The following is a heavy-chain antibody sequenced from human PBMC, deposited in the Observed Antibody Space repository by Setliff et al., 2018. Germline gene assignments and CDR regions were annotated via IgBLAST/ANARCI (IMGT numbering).Heavy chain of an antibody. CDR2: IYPGDSDT. CDR1: GYSFTTSW. V-gene: IGHV5-51*01. J-gene: IGHJ3*01. CDR3: ARLGSSSWYNDVFDF. Sequence: GESLKISCKASGYSFTTSWIAWVRQKPGKGLEWMGIIYPGDSDTRYSPSFQGQVTFSADKSISTAYLQWSTLKASDTAMYYCARLGSSSWYNDVFDFWGPGTMVTVSS. D-gene: IGHD6-13*01.